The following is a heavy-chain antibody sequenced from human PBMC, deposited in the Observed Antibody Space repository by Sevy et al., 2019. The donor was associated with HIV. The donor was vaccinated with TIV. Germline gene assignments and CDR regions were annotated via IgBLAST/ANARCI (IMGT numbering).Heavy chain of an antibody. CDR3: ARDVGDSSGYSFDY. CDR2: INPNSGGT. V-gene: IGHV1-2*02. CDR1: GYTFTDYH. Sequence: ASVKVSYKASGYTFTDYHLHWVRQAPGQGPEWMGWINPNSGGTNYAQKFQGRVTMTRDTSISTGYMEVRSLRSDDTAVYYCARDVGDSSGYSFDYWGQGTLVTVSS. D-gene: IGHD3-22*01. J-gene: IGHJ4*02.